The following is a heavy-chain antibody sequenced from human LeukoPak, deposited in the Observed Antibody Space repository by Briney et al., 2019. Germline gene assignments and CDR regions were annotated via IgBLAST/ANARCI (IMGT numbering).Heavy chain of an antibody. D-gene: IGHD5-18*01. Sequence: SETLSLTCGVYGGSFSGYYWSWIRQPPRKGLEWIGEINRSGSTNYNPSLKSRVTISLDTSKNQLSLKLSSVTAADTAVYYCARTTEGGYTYDYFYYYYMDVWGKGTTATISS. CDR2: INRSGST. J-gene: IGHJ6*03. CDR1: GGSFSGYY. V-gene: IGHV4-34*01. CDR3: ARTTEGGYTYDYFYYYYMDV.